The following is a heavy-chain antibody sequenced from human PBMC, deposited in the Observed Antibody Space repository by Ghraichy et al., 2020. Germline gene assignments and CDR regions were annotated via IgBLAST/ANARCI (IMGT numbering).Heavy chain of an antibody. CDR3: ARYIAAAGTSTSYYYYMDV. Sequence: ASVKVSCKASGYTFTGYYMHWVRQAPGQGLEWMGWINPNSGGTNYAQKFQGRVTMTRDTSISTAYMELSRLRSDDTAVYYCARYIAAAGTSTSYYYYMDVWGKGTTVTVSS. J-gene: IGHJ6*03. V-gene: IGHV1-2*02. CDR1: GYTFTGYY. D-gene: IGHD6-13*01. CDR2: INPNSGGT.